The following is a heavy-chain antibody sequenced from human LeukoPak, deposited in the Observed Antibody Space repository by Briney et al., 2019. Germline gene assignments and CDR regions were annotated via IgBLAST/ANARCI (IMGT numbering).Heavy chain of an antibody. J-gene: IGHJ4*02. CDR2: IYYSGNT. D-gene: IGHD6-19*01. CDR3: ARAPAKGWYYFDY. V-gene: IGHV4-59*01. CDR1: GGSISSYY. Sequence: PSETLSLTCTVSGGSISSYYWSWIWQPPGKGLEWIGYIYYSGNTNYNPSLKSRVTISVDTSKNQFSLRLRSVTAADTAVYYCARAPAKGWYYFDYWGQGTLVTVSS.